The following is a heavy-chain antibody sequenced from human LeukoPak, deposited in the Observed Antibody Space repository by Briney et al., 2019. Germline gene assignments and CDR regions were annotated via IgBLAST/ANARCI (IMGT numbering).Heavy chain of an antibody. CDR3: AKEGGQLVGNWFDP. Sequence: GRSLRLSCAASGFTFSSYGKHWVRQAPGKGLEWVAVISYDGSNKYYADSVKGRFTISRDNSKNTLYLQMNSLRAEDTAVYYCAKEGGQLVGNWFDPWGQGTLVTVSS. D-gene: IGHD6-6*01. CDR2: ISYDGSNK. V-gene: IGHV3-30*18. J-gene: IGHJ5*02. CDR1: GFTFSSYG.